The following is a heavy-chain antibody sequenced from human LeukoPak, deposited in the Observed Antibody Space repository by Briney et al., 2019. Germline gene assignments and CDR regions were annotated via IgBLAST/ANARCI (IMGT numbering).Heavy chain of an antibody. Sequence: ASVKVSCKSSGYTFTSYDINCVRQATGQGLEWMGWMNPNSGNTGYAQKFQGRVTMTRNTSISTAYMELSSLRSEDTAVYYCARGWDIWYMDVWGKGTTVTVSS. J-gene: IGHJ6*03. CDR2: MNPNSGNT. CDR3: ARGWDIWYMDV. CDR1: GYTFTSYD. D-gene: IGHD2-15*01. V-gene: IGHV1-8*01.